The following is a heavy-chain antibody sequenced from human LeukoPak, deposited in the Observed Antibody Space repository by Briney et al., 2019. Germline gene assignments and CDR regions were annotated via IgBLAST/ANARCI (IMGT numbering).Heavy chain of an antibody. CDR1: GGSISSGSYY. CDR3: ARMRDYDILTGYLYYFDY. CDR2: IYTSGST. J-gene: IGHJ4*02. D-gene: IGHD3-9*01. V-gene: IGHV4-61*02. Sequence: SETLSLTCTVSGGSISSGSYYWSWIRQPAGKGLEWIGRIYTSGSTNYNPSLKSRVTISVDTSKSQFSLKLSSVTAADTAVYYCARMRDYDILTGYLYYFDYWGQGTLVTVSS.